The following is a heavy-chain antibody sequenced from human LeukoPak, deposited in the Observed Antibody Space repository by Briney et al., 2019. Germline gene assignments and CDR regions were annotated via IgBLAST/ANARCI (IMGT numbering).Heavy chain of an antibody. CDR1: GGSITNTNY. Sequence: SETLSPTCGVSGGSITNTNYWTWVRQPPGKGLEWIGEVNLQGSTNYNPSLMGRVAISVDKSENHISLQLTSVTAADTAVYYCAREGGPYRPLDYSGQGTLVTVSS. J-gene: IGHJ4*02. CDR3: AREGGPYRPLDY. V-gene: IGHV4-4*02. CDR2: VNLQGST.